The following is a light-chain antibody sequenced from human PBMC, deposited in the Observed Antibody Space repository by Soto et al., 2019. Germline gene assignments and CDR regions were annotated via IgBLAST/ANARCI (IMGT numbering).Light chain of an antibody. CDR2: ENN. J-gene: IGLJ7*01. CDR1: SSNIGNNY. CDR3: GTWDSSLSAAV. Sequence: QSVLTQPPSVSAAPGQKVTISCSGSSSNIGNNYVSWYQQLPGTAPKLLIYENNKRPSGTPDRFSGSKSGTSATLGITGLQTGDEADYYCGTWDSSLSAAVFGGGTQLTVL. V-gene: IGLV1-51*02.